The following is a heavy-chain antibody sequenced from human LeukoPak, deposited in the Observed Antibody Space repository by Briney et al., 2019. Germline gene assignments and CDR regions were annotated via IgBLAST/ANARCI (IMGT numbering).Heavy chain of an antibody. CDR1: GFTFSSYA. D-gene: IGHD4-11*01. V-gene: IGHV3-23*01. CDR3: ARTPWNSYSFDY. J-gene: IGHJ4*02. Sequence: PGGSLRLSCAASGFTFSSYAMSWVRQAPGKGLEWVSAISGSGGSTYYADSVKGRFTISRVNFKNTLYLQMNSLRAEDTAVYYCARTPWNSYSFDYWGQGTLVTVSS. CDR2: ISGSGGST.